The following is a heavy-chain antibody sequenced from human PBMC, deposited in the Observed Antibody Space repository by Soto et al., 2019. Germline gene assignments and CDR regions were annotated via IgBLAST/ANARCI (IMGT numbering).Heavy chain of an antibody. CDR2: VRYSGST. J-gene: IGHJ5*02. Sequence: SETLSFTCAVYGGPLGPDYCSWIRQSPGKGLEWIGEVRYSGSTNYNPSLRIQFTVSVDMSRIQFTLKLSSMTAADTAVYYCARTGSWPTRLDPWGPGTLVTVS. CDR3: ARTGSWPTRLDP. V-gene: IGHV4-34*01. CDR1: GGPLGPDY.